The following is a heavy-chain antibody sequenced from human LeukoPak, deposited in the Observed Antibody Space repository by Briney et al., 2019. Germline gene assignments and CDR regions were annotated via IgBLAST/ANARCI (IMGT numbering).Heavy chain of an antibody. CDR1: GYTFTSYY. CDR2: INPNSGGT. CDR3: ARAQNYDFWSGLY. D-gene: IGHD3-3*01. Sequence: GASVKVSCKASGYTFTSYYMHWVRQAPGQGLEWMGWINPNSGGTNYAQKFQGRVTMTRDTSISTAYMELSRLRSDDTAVYYCARAQNYDFWSGLYWGQGTLVTVSS. J-gene: IGHJ4*02. V-gene: IGHV1-2*02.